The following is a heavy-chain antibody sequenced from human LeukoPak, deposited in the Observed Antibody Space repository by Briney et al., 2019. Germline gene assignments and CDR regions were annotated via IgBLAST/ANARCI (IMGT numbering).Heavy chain of an antibody. D-gene: IGHD3-22*01. CDR2: ISDRVGRT. J-gene: IGHJ4*02. V-gene: IGHV3-23*01. Sequence: GGSLRLSCAASGFTFSNYGISWVRQAPGKGLEWVAGISDRVGRTNYADSVKGRFTISRDNPKNTLYLQMNSLRAEDTAVYFCAKRGVVIRVILVGFHKEAYYFDSWGQGALVTVSS. CDR1: GFTFSNYG. CDR3: AKRGVVIRVILVGFHKEAYYFDS.